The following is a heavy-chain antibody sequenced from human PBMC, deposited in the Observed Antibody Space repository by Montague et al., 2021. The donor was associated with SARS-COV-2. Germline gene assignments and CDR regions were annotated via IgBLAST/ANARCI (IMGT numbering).Heavy chain of an antibody. Sequence: SLRLSCAASGFTFSSYWMSWVRQAPGKGLEWVANIKQDGSEEYYVDSVKGRFTISRDNAKNSLYLQMNSLRAEDTAVYYCARGTYYYGSGSYYDGMDVWGQGTTVTVSS. CDR3: ARGTYYYGSGSYYDGMDV. D-gene: IGHD3-10*01. CDR1: GFTFSSYW. CDR2: IKQDGSEE. V-gene: IGHV3-7*01. J-gene: IGHJ6*02.